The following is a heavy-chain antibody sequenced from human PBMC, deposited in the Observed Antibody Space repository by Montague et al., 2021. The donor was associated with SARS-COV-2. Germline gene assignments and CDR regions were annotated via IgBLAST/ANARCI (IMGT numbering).Heavy chain of an antibody. V-gene: IGHV4-34*01. CDR3: ARVRAVPAAMRIFSLGRSYYGMDV. J-gene: IGHJ6*02. CDR2: INHSGST. CDR1: GRSFSGYY. D-gene: IGHD2-2*01. Sequence: SETLSLTCAVYGRSFSGYYWSWIRQPPGKGLEWIGEINHSGSTNYNPSLKSRVTISVDTSKNQFSLKLSSVTAADTAVYSCARVRAVPAAMRIFSLGRSYYGMDVWGQGITVTVSS.